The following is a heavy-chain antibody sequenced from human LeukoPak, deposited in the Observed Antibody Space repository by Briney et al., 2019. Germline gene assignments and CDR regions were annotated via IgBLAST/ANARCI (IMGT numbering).Heavy chain of an antibody. V-gene: IGHV3-53*05. Sequence: GGSLRLSCAASGFTVSSNYMSWVRQAPGKGLEWVSVIYSGGSTYYADSVKGRFTVSRDNSKNTVYLHMNSLRPDDTAVYFCARDRNVVGADFDYWGQGTLVTVSS. J-gene: IGHJ4*02. D-gene: IGHD2-15*01. CDR3: ARDRNVVGADFDY. CDR1: GFTVSSNY. CDR2: IYSGGST.